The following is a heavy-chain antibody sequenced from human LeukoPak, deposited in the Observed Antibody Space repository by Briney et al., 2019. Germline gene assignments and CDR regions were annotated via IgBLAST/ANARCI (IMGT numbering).Heavy chain of an antibody. D-gene: IGHD5-18*01. CDR1: GFTFTSYA. Sequence: GGSLRLSCAASGFTFTSYALSWVRQAPGKWLEWVSAISGNRGDSTYYADSVKCRFTISRDNSKNTIYLQMNSLRAEDTAVYYCAKVESGGYSFGNFDFWGQGTLVAVSS. J-gene: IGHJ4*02. CDR3: AKVESGGYSFGNFDF. CDR2: ISGNRGDST. V-gene: IGHV3-23*01.